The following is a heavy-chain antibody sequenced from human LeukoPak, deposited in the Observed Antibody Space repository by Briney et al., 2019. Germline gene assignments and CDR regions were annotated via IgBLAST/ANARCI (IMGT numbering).Heavy chain of an antibody. Sequence: NPSETLSLTCAVYGGSFSGYYWSWIRQPPGKGLEWIGYIYYPGSTNYNPSLKSRVAISVDASKNQFSLKLSSVTAADTAVYHCARAPTWNYGMDVWGQGTTVTVSS. J-gene: IGHJ6*02. V-gene: IGHV4-59*01. CDR2: IYYPGST. CDR3: ARAPTWNYGMDV. CDR1: GGSFSGYY. D-gene: IGHD2/OR15-2a*01.